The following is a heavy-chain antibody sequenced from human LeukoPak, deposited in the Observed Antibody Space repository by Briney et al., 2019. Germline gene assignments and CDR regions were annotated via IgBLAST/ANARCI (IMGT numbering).Heavy chain of an antibody. J-gene: IGHJ6*02. Sequence: GGSLRLSCAASGFIFSSYPLNWVRQAPGKGLEWVSTISGDSSYIQYADSVKGRFTISRDDAKSSLYLQMNSLRAEDTAVYYCARRNAMDVWGQGTTVIVFS. CDR2: ISGDSSYI. CDR1: GFIFSSYP. CDR3: ARRNAMDV. V-gene: IGHV3-21*04.